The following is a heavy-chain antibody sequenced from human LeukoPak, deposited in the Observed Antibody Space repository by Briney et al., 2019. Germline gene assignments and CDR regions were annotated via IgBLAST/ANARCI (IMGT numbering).Heavy chain of an antibody. Sequence: GGSLRLSCAASGFTFSGSAMHWVRQASGKGLEWVGRIRSKANSYAAAYAASVKGRFTISRDDSKNTAYLQMNSLKTEDTAVYYCLLTATYSSSSRRDYWGQGTLVTVSS. D-gene: IGHD6-6*01. V-gene: IGHV3-73*01. CDR1: GFTFSGSA. CDR3: LLTATYSSSSRRDY. CDR2: IRSKANSYAA. J-gene: IGHJ4*02.